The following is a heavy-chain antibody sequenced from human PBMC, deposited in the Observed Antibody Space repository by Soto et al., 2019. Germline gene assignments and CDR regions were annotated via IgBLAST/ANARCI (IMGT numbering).Heavy chain of an antibody. Sequence: SETLSLTCAVSGGSISSGGYSWSWIRQPPGKGLEWIGYIYHSGSTYYNPSPKSRVTISVDRSKNQFSLKLSSVTAADTAVYYCARGGTMVRGVTNWFDPWGQGTLVTVSS. D-gene: IGHD3-10*01. CDR2: IYHSGST. V-gene: IGHV4-30-2*01. CDR3: ARGGTMVRGVTNWFDP. CDR1: GGSISSGGYS. J-gene: IGHJ5*02.